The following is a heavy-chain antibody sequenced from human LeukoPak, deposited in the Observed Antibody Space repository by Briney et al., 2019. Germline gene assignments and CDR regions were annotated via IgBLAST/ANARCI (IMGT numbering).Heavy chain of an antibody. Sequence: GGSLRLSCAASGFSFSDYYMSWIRQAPGKGLEWVSYMSNSGSTIYYADSVKGRFTISRDNTKKSLYLQMNSLRAEDTAVYYCASVLWFGGIFFDYWGQGTLVTVSS. CDR1: GFSFSDYY. CDR3: ASVLWFGGIFFDY. J-gene: IGHJ4*02. V-gene: IGHV3-11*01. D-gene: IGHD3-10*01. CDR2: MSNSGSTI.